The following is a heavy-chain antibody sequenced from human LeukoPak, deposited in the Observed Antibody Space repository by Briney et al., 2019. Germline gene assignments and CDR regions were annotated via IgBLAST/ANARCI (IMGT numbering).Heavy chain of an antibody. Sequence: ASVKVSCKASGYIFTSYYMHWVRQAPGQGLEWMGIINPSDGSTNYAQKFQGRVTMTRDTSTGTVYMDLRSLRSDDTAVYYCARSLGYCSSTSCRGAFDIWGQGTMVTVSS. D-gene: IGHD2-2*01. CDR3: ARSLGYCSSTSCRGAFDI. J-gene: IGHJ3*02. V-gene: IGHV1-46*01. CDR2: INPSDGST. CDR1: GYIFTSYY.